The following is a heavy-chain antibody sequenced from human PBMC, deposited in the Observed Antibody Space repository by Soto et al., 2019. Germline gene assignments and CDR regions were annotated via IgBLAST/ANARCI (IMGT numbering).Heavy chain of an antibody. CDR3: ARGRGHDDRPISWFAP. CDR1: GGSISSYY. D-gene: IGHD3-3*01. CDR2: IYYSVST. J-gene: IGHJ5*02. Sequence: QVQLQESGPGLVKPSETLSLTCTVSGGSISSYYWSWIRQPPGKGLEWIGYIYYSVSTNYNPSLKSRVTISVDPSKNQFSLKLSSVTAAATAVYYCARGRGHDDRPISWFAPWGQGPLVTVSS. V-gene: IGHV4-59*01.